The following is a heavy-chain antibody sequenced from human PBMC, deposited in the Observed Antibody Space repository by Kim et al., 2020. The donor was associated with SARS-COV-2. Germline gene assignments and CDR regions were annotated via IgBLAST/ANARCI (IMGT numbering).Heavy chain of an antibody. Sequence: GGSLRLSCAASGFTFSSYAMSWVRQAPGKGLEWVSAISGSGGSTYYADSVKGRFTISRDNSKNTLYLQMNSLRAEDTAVYYCAKDMRTGPLQTQARTQKTVLSGPDYWGQGTLVTVSS. V-gene: IGHV3-23*01. CDR2: ISGSGGST. J-gene: IGHJ4*02. CDR1: GFTFSSYA. CDR3: AKDMRTGPLQTQARTQKTVLSGPDY. D-gene: IGHD3-9*01.